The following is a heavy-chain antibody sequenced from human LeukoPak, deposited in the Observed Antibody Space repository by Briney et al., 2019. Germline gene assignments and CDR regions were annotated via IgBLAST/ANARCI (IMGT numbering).Heavy chain of an antibody. CDR1: GDSISSYY. D-gene: IGHD2-21*02. J-gene: IGHJ4*02. Sequence: SETLSLTCTVSGDSISSYYWNWIRQPPGRGLEWIGYIYSSGSTSYNPSLRSRVTMSGDTSKNQFSLKLRSVTAADTAVYYCARGKRAGDSYYFDSWGQGILVTVSS. CDR2: IYSSGST. V-gene: IGHV4-59*01. CDR3: ARGKRAGDSYYFDS.